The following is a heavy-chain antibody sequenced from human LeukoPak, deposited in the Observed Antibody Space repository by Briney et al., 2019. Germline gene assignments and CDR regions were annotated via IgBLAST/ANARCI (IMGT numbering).Heavy chain of an antibody. CDR1: GYTFTSYY. CDR3: ARDQNVLLWFGELLMGDAFDI. CDR2: INPSGGST. Sequence: ASVKVSCKASGYTFTSYYMHWVRQAPGQGLEWMGIINPSGGSTSYAQKFQGRVTMTRDMSTSTVYMELSSLRSEDTAVYYCARDQNVLLWFGELLMGDAFDIWGQGTMVTVSS. V-gene: IGHV1-46*01. D-gene: IGHD3-10*01. J-gene: IGHJ3*02.